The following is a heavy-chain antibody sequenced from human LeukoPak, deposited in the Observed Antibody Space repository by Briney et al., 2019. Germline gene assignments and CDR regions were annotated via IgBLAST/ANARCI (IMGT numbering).Heavy chain of an antibody. Sequence: ASVKVSCKASGYTFTSYGISWVRQAPGQGLEWMGWINPNSGGTNYAQKFQGRVTMTRDTSISTAYMELSRLRSDDTAVYYCARSIGSSWYLSIDYWGQGTLVTVSS. CDR3: ARSIGSSWYLSIDY. CDR2: INPNSGGT. J-gene: IGHJ4*02. D-gene: IGHD6-13*01. CDR1: GYTFTSYG. V-gene: IGHV1-2*02.